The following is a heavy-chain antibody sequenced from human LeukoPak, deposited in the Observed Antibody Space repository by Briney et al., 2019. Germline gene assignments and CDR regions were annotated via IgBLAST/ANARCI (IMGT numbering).Heavy chain of an antibody. V-gene: IGHV3-30-3*01. CDR2: ISYDGSNK. J-gene: IGHJ3*02. CDR1: GFTFSSYA. D-gene: IGHD2-2*01. Sequence: GGSLRLSCAASGFTFSSYAMHWVRQAPGKGLEWVAVISYDGSNKYYADSVKGRFTISRDNSKNTLYLQMNSLRAEDTAVYYCARDEKVPAAMNAFDIWGQGTMVTVSS. CDR3: ARDEKVPAAMNAFDI.